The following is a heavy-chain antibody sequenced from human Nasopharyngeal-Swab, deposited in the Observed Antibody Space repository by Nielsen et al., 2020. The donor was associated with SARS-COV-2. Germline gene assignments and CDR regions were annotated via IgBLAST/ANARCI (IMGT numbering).Heavy chain of an antibody. V-gene: IGHV3-49*03. D-gene: IGHD3-22*01. CDR3: TREQPDYYDSSGYYPIPFDS. CDR1: GFTFGDYA. Sequence: GGSLRLSCTASGFTFGDYAMSWFRQAPGKGLEWVGFIRSKAYGGTTEYAASVKGRFTISRDDSESIAYLQMNSLKTEDTAVYYCTREQPDYYDSSGYYPIPFDSWGQGTLVTVSS. CDR2: IRSKAYGGTT. J-gene: IGHJ4*02.